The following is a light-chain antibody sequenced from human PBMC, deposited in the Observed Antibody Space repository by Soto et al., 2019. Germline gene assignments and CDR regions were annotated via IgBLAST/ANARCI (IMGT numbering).Light chain of an antibody. CDR1: HSINSW. V-gene: IGKV1-5*03. J-gene: IGKJ2*01. CDR2: RAS. CDR3: QHYNTFPYT. Sequence: DTQMTQSPSTLSASVGDRVTITCRASHSINSWLAWYQQKPGKAPNLLIHRASTLQSGVPSRFSGSGSGTEFTLTINGLQPDDFATYYCQHYNTFPYTFGQGTKLEIK.